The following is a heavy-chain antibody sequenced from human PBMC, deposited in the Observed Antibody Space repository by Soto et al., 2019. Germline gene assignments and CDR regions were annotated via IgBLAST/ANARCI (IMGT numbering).Heavy chain of an antibody. CDR2: IIPIFGTA. CDR1: GGTFSSYA. Sequence: SVKVSCKASGGTFSSYAISWVRQAPGQGLEWMGGIIPIFGTANYAQKFQGRVTITADESTSTAYMELSSLRSEDTAVYYCAREFGRDCSGGSCYNNWFDPWGQGTLVTVSS. J-gene: IGHJ5*02. V-gene: IGHV1-69*13. D-gene: IGHD2-15*01. CDR3: AREFGRDCSGGSCYNNWFDP.